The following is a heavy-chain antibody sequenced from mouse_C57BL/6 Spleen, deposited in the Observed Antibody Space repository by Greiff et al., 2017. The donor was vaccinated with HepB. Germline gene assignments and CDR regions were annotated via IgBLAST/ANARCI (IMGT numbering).Heavy chain of an antibody. CDR3: ARDAVVALDY. CDR1: GYSITSGYY. Sequence: EVKLVESGPGLVKPSQSLSLTCSVTGYSITSGYYWNWIRQFPGNKLEWMGYISYDGSNNYNPSLKNRISITRDTSKNQFFLKLNSVTTEDTATYYCARDAVVALDYWGQGTTLTVSS. D-gene: IGHD1-1*01. V-gene: IGHV3-6*01. J-gene: IGHJ2*01. CDR2: ISYDGSN.